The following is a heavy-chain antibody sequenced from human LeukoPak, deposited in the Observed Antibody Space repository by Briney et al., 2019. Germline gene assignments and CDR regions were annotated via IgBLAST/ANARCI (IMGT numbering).Heavy chain of an antibody. J-gene: IGHJ4*02. CDR3: AGDKTTGGWYEFDY. Sequence: GGSLRLSCAASGFTVSSNYMSWVRQGPGKGLECVSVISNDGDTYYADSVKGRFTISRDTSKNTVSLQTNSLRAEDTAVYYCAGDKTTGGWYEFDYWGQGTLVTVSS. CDR1: GFTVSSNY. V-gene: IGHV3-53*01. D-gene: IGHD6-19*01. CDR2: ISNDGDT.